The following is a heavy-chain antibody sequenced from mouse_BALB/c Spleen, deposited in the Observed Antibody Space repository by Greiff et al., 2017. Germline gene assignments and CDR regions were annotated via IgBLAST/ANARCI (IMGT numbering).Heavy chain of an antibody. CDR3: ARGDGNSWFAY. CDR1: GFTFSSYA. Sequence: EVKLMESGGGLVKPGGSLKLSCAASGFTFSSYAMSWVRQSPEKRLEWVAEISSGGSYTYYPDTVTGRFTISRDNAKNTLYLEMSSLRSEDTAMYYCARGDGNSWFAYWGQGTLVTVSA. J-gene: IGHJ3*01. CDR2: ISSGGSYT. D-gene: IGHD2-1*01. V-gene: IGHV5-9-4*01.